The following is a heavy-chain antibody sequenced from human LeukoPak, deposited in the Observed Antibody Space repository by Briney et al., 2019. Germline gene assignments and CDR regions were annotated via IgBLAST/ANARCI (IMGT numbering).Heavy chain of an antibody. D-gene: IGHD5-24*01. Sequence: GASVKVSCKASGYTLTELSMHWVRQAPGKGLEWMGGFDPEDGETIYAQKFQGRVTITADESTSTAYMELSSLRSEDTAVYYCARDRGDGVWLQFGTFDYWGQGTLVTVSS. J-gene: IGHJ4*02. CDR2: FDPEDGET. CDR3: ARDRGDGVWLQFGTFDY. CDR1: GYTLTELS. V-gene: IGHV1-24*01.